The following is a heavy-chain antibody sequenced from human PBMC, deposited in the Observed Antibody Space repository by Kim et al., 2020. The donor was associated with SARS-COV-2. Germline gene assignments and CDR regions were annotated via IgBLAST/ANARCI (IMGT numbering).Heavy chain of an antibody. V-gene: IGHV4-39*01. Sequence: YYTPSLKSRVTISVDTSKNQFSLKLSSVTAADTAVYYCARHAVAAAGYDYWGQGTLVTVSS. D-gene: IGHD6-13*01. J-gene: IGHJ4*02. CDR3: ARHAVAAAGYDY.